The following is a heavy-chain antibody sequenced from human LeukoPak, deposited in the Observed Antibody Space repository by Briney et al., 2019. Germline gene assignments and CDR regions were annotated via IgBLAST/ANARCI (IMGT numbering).Heavy chain of an antibody. CDR1: GFTFSSYW. V-gene: IGHV3-74*01. J-gene: IGHJ3*02. CDR2: ISTDGSST. Sequence: GGSRRLSCAASGFTFSSYWMHWVRQAPGKGLVWVSRISTDGSSTNSADSVKGRLTISRDNAKNTLYLQMNSLRAEDTAVYYCVREYSSSSGRAFDMWGQGTMVTVSP. D-gene: IGHD6-6*01. CDR3: VREYSSSSGRAFDM.